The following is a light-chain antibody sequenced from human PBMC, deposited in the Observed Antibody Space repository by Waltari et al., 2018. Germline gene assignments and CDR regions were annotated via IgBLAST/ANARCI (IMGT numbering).Light chain of an antibody. CDR2: DAS. J-gene: IGKJ5*01. CDR3: QQYDNLPIT. CDR1: QDISNY. Sequence: DIQMTQSPSSLSASVGDRVTITCQASQDISNYLNWYQQKPVKAPKLLIYDASNVETGVPSRVSGSGSGTDFTFTISSLQPEDIATYYCQQYDNLPITFGQGTRLEIK. V-gene: IGKV1-33*01.